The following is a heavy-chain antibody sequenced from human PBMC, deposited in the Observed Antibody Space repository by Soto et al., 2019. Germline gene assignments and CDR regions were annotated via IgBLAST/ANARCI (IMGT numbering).Heavy chain of an antibody. Sequence: SVKVSCKASGYSFTDYHIHWVRQAPGQGLEWMGGIIPIFGTANYAQKFQGRVTITADESTSTAYMELSSLRSEDTAVYYCARGLQHIYYYFGMDVWGQGTTVTVSS. D-gene: IGHD1-1*01. V-gene: IGHV1-69*13. CDR1: GYSFTDYH. CDR3: ARGLQHIYYYFGMDV. CDR2: IIPIFGTA. J-gene: IGHJ6*02.